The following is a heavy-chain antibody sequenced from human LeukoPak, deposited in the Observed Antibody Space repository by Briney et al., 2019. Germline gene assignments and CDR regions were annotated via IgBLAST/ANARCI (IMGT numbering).Heavy chain of an antibody. J-gene: IGHJ4*02. CDR2: ISYGGSA. D-gene: IGHD3-10*01. CDR3: AGAGPVPPADGGPIADF. V-gene: IGHV4-59*01. Sequence: SETLSFTCTGAGCSNSLYYWSWLRQPPGKGLEWSGNISYGGSANYIPFLKSRVTMSVDTSKIQFSPNLSSVTAADTAVYYCAGAGPVPPADGGPIADFWGQGTLVTVSS. CDR1: GCSNSLYY.